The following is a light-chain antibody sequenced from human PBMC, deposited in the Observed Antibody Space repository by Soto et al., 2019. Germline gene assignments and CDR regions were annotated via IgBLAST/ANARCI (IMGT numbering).Light chain of an antibody. CDR3: NSYTGVTTFYV. CDR2: EVS. Sequence: SVLTQPASVSGTPGQSITISCTGSNSDVGIYDFVSWYQHHPGRAPKLIVSEVSHRPSGVSNRFSGSKSGNTASLTISGLQSEDEADYYCNSYTGVTTFYVFGTGTKVTVL. CDR1: NSDVGIYDF. V-gene: IGLV2-14*01. J-gene: IGLJ1*01.